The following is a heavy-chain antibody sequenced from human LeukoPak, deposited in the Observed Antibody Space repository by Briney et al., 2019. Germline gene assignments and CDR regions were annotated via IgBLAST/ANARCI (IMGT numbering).Heavy chain of an antibody. Sequence: PGGSLRLSCAASGFTFSSYSMNWVRQAPGKGLEWVSYISSSSSTIYYADSVKGRFTISRDNAKNSLYLQMNSLRAEDTAVYYCARMGNIAVAGTWGQGTLVTVSS. CDR2: ISSSSSTI. CDR3: ARMGNIAVAGT. D-gene: IGHD6-19*01. CDR1: GFTFSSYS. J-gene: IGHJ4*02. V-gene: IGHV3-48*04.